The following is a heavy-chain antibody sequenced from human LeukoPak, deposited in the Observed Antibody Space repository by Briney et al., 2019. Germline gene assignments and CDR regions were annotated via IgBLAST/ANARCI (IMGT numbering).Heavy chain of an antibody. CDR2: ISWNSGSI. CDR3: AKDASSGWYEGLFDY. J-gene: IGHJ4*02. Sequence: GRSLRLSCAASGFTFDDYAMHWVRQAPGKGLEWVSGISWNSGSIGYADSVKGRFTISRDNAKNSLYLQMNSLRAEDMALYYCAKDASSGWYEGLFDYWGQGTLVTVSS. D-gene: IGHD6-19*01. V-gene: IGHV3-9*03. CDR1: GFTFDDYA.